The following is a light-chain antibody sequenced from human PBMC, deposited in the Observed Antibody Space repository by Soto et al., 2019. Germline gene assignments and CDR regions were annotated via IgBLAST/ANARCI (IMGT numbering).Light chain of an antibody. Sequence: EIVLTQSPAPLSLSPGERATLSSRASQTINNYLAWYQQKPGQAPRLLVYDASYRAIGIPARLSGSGSGTDFTLTISSLGPEDFAVYYCQQRSDWPPRLTFGGGTKVEIK. J-gene: IGKJ4*01. CDR3: QQRSDWPPRLT. V-gene: IGKV3-11*01. CDR1: QTINNY. CDR2: DAS.